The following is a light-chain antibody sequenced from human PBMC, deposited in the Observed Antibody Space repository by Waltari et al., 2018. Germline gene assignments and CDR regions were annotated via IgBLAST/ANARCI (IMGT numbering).Light chain of an antibody. CDR2: DVT. J-gene: IGLJ1*01. Sequence: ALTQPASVSGSPGQPITIPCTGTPRAVGGYDFFPWYRQHPGKAPKVIIFDVTQRPSGISDRFSGSKSGNTASLTISGLQADDEADYYCASYTADSTYVFGSGTTVTV. V-gene: IGLV2-14*03. CDR3: ASYTADSTYV. CDR1: PRAVGGYDF.